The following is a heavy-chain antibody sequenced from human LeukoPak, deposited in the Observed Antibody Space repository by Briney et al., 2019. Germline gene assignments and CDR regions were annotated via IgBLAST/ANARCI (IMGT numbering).Heavy chain of an antibody. CDR2: IYTSGST. Sequence: PSETLSLTCTVSGGSISSGSYYWSWIRQPAGKGLEWIGRIYTSGSTNYNPSLKSRVTISVDTSKNQFSPKLSSVTAADTAVYYCARAQCSGGSCYYFDYWGQGTLVTVSS. CDR3: ARAQCSGGSCYYFDY. D-gene: IGHD2-15*01. V-gene: IGHV4-61*02. CDR1: GGSISSGSYY. J-gene: IGHJ4*02.